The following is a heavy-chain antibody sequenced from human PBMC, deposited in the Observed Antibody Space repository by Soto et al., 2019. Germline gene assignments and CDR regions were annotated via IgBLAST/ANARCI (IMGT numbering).Heavy chain of an antibody. Sequence: QVQLVESVGGVVQPGRSLRLSCAASGFTCSSYGMHGVRQAPGTGLEWVAGISYDGSNKYYADSVKGRFTISRDNSKNKLYLPMNSLRAEDTAVYYGATAPRHQRPYYYDGMDVWGQGTTVTVSS. CDR1: GFTCSSYG. V-gene: IGHV3-30*03. CDR2: ISYDGSNK. J-gene: IGHJ6*02. CDR3: ATAPRHQRPYYYDGMDV. D-gene: IGHD2-2*01.